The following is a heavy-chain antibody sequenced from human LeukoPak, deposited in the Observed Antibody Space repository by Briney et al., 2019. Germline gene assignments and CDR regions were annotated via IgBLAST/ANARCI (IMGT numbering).Heavy chain of an antibody. D-gene: IGHD3-22*01. Sequence: PGGSLRLSCAASGFTFSSYDMHWVRHATGKGLEWVSAIGTAGDTYYPGSVKGRFTISRENAKNSLYLQMNSLRAGDTAVYYCARGGGYYDSSGYPTDRYYYYGMDVWGQGTTVTVSS. CDR1: GFTFSSYD. CDR3: ARGGGYYDSSGYPTDRYYYYGMDV. J-gene: IGHJ6*02. V-gene: IGHV3-13*01. CDR2: IGTAGDT.